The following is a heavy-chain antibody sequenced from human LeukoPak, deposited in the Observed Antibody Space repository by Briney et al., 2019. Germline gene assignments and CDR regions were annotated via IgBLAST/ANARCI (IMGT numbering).Heavy chain of an antibody. Sequence: SETLSLTSNVSGRSISSRTNYSGWIRQPPGKGLEWIGNIYYSGSTYYNPSLKSRLTISVDTSQGQFSLSLSSVTAAYLGLYYCTRGSYDVLTGYSTLGEYWGQGALVTVSS. V-gene: IGHV4-39*01. CDR1: GRSISSRTNY. CDR2: IYYSGST. J-gene: IGHJ4*02. CDR3: TRGSYDVLTGYSTLGEY. D-gene: IGHD3-9*01.